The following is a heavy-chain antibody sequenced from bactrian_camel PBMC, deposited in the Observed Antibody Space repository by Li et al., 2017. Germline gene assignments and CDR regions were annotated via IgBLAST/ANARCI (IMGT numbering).Heavy chain of an antibody. D-gene: IGHD4*01. V-gene: IGHV3S53*01. CDR2: VDPDGTT. Sequence: QVQLVESGGGSVQTGETLRLSCTASGGPIDGRVVGWFRQAAGSECELVATVDPDGTTYSVDSVKGRFTVPQDNAKNSVYLQMNSLKTEDTAVYYCAAAEMTTYWSDYVFYPYWGQGTQVTVS. CDR3: AAAEMTTYWSDYVFYPY. CDR1: GGPIDGRV. J-gene: IGHJ4*01.